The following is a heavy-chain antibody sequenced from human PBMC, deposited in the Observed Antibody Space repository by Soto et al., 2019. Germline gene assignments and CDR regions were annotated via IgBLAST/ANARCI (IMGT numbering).Heavy chain of an antibody. V-gene: IGHV1-69*06. D-gene: IGHD3-16*02. CDR1: GGTFSSYA. CDR3: ARDGGDYDYVLGSYRSYSFDY. Sequence: SVKVSCKASGGTFSSYAISWVRQAPGQGLEWMGGIIPIFGTANYAQKFQGRVTITADKSTSTAYMELSSLRSEDTAVYYCARDGGDYDYVLGSYRSYSFDYWGQGPLVTVSS. CDR2: IIPIFGTA. J-gene: IGHJ4*02.